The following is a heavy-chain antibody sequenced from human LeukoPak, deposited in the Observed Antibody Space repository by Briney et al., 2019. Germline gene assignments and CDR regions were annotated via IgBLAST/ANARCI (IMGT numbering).Heavy chain of an antibody. J-gene: IGHJ4*02. CDR1: GFTFSSYW. V-gene: IGHV3-74*01. Sequence: PGGSLRLSCAASGFTFSSYWMHWVRQAPGKGLVWVSRINSDGSSTSYADSVKGRFTISRDNSKNTLYLQMNSLRAEDTAVYYCAKDRSRGYYDSSGLFDYWGQGTLVTVSS. D-gene: IGHD3-22*01. CDR2: INSDGSST. CDR3: AKDRSRGYYDSSGLFDY.